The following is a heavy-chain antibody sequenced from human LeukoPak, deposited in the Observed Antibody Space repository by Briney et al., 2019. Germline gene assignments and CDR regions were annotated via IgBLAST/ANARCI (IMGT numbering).Heavy chain of an antibody. V-gene: IGHV4-59*01. CDR1: GGSISSYY. J-gene: IGHJ4*02. Sequence: SETLSLTCTVSGGSISSYYWSWIRQPPGKGLEWIGCIYYSGSTNYNPSLKSRVTISVDTSKNQFSLRLSSVTAADTAVYYCARSLMYYDILTGYSPQNFDYWGQGTLVTVSS. CDR2: IYYSGST. D-gene: IGHD3-9*01. CDR3: ARSLMYYDILTGYSPQNFDY.